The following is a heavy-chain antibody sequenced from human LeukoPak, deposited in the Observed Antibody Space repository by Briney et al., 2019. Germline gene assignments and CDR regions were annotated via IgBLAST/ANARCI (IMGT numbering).Heavy chain of an antibody. CDR3: ARGTRGYSHGFDY. CDR2: INSDGSST. Sequence: GGSLRLSCAASGFTLSSYWMHWVRQAPGKGLVWVSRINSDGSSTSYADSVKGRFTISRDNAKNTLYLQMNSLRAEDTAVYYCARGTRGYSHGFDYWGQGTLVTVSS. D-gene: IGHD5-18*01. V-gene: IGHV3-74*01. J-gene: IGHJ4*02. CDR1: GFTLSSYW.